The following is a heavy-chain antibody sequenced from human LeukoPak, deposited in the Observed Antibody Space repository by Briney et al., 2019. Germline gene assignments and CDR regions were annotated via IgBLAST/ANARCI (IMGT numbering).Heavy chain of an antibody. D-gene: IGHD2-21*01. Sequence: GGSLRLSCAASGFIFSAFEMNWVRQAPGKGLEWVSYISSSGSTRYYADPVKGRFSISRDNAKNSLGLQMSSLRAEDTAIYYCARIIPPYDAFDLWGQGTWVTVSS. CDR1: GFIFSAFE. V-gene: IGHV3-48*03. CDR3: ARIIPPYDAFDL. CDR2: ISSSGSTR. J-gene: IGHJ3*01.